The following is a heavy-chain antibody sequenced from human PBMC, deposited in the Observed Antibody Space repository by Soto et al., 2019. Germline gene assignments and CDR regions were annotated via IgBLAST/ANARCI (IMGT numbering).Heavy chain of an antibody. D-gene: IGHD3-16*01. Sequence: EVQLVESGGGLVQPGESLRLSCAASGFTFSEYWIHWVRQAPGKGLEWVSRIKGDGRRTNYADSVKGRCTTSSDNANNLLFLRLKTMPADDKVVYYCARGGYGRRLPDYWGQGTLVTVSS. CDR3: ARGGYGRRLPDY. V-gene: IGHV3-74*01. CDR2: IKGDGRRT. CDR1: GFTFSEYW. J-gene: IGHJ4*02.